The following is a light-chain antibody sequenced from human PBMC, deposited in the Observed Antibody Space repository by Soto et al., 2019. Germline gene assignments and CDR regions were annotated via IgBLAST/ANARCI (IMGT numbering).Light chain of an antibody. CDR2: GAS. CDR3: QHYGSA. J-gene: IGKJ4*01. V-gene: IGKV3-20*01. Sequence: EIVLTQSPGTLSLSPGERATLSCRASQSVSSSYLAWYQQKPGQAPRLLIYGASSRATGIPDRFSGSGSGTDFTLTISRLEPEDFAVYYCQHYGSAFGGGTKLEIK. CDR1: QSVSSSY.